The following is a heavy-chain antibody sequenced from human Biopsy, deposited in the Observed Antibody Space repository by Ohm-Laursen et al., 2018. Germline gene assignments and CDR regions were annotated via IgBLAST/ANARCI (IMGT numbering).Heavy chain of an antibody. CDR2: IYYSGNT. CDR3: AGQVDFWSGYVDY. D-gene: IGHD3-3*01. J-gene: IGHJ4*02. V-gene: IGHV4-39*01. Sequence: SETLSLTWTVSGGSISDSTYHWGWIRQSPGKGLEWIGNIYYSGNTDYSPSLKSRVTISVGTSNNQFSLKLRSVTAADTAVYYCAGQVDFWSGYVDYWGQGTLVAVSS. CDR1: GGSISDSTYH.